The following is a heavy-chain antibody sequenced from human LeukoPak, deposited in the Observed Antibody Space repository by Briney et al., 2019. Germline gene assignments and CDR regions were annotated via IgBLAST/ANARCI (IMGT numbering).Heavy chain of an antibody. J-gene: IGHJ4*02. CDR1: VGSFSGYY. Sequence: PSETLSLTCAVYVGSFSGYYWSCIRQPPGKGLEGMGEINYNGSTNHNPSLKSRVTISGYTSKKQFSLTLSSVPAAAPAVYYCARRGTWLQLWSFLYWGQGILVTVSS. CDR3: ARRGTWLQLWSFLY. CDR2: INYNGST. V-gene: IGHV4-34*01. D-gene: IGHD5-18*01.